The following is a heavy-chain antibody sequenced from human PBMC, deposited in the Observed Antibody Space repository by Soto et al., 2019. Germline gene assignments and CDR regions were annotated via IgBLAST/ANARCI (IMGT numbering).Heavy chain of an antibody. CDR2: IYYSGST. D-gene: IGHD4-17*01. Sequence: SETLSVTCTFSGGSIISGDHYWSWIRQPPGKGLEWIGYIYYSGSTYYNPSLKSRVTISVDTSKNQFSLKLSSVTAADTAVYYCARDYTVTTNYYYYGMDVWGQGTTVTVSS. V-gene: IGHV4-30-4*01. CDR1: GGSIISGDHY. J-gene: IGHJ6*02. CDR3: ARDYTVTTNYYYYGMDV.